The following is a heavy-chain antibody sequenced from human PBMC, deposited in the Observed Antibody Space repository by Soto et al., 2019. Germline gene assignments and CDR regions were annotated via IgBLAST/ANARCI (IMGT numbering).Heavy chain of an antibody. V-gene: IGHV3-72*01. CDR3: TRGGYCSSTSCHSDYYGMDV. CDR2: IRNKANSYTT. Sequence: EVQLVESGGGLVQPGGSLRLSCAASGFTFSDHYMDWVRQAPGKGLDWVGRIRNKANSYTTEYAASVKGRFTISRDDSKNSLYLQVNSLKTEDTAVYYCTRGGYCSSTSCHSDYYGMDVWGQGTTVTVSS. D-gene: IGHD2-2*01. J-gene: IGHJ6*02. CDR1: GFTFSDHY.